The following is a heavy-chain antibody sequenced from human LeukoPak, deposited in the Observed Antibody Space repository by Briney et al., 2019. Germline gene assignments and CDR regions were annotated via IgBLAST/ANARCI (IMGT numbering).Heavy chain of an antibody. J-gene: IGHJ4*02. D-gene: IGHD2-2*01. Sequence: SETLSLTRTVSGGSISSSSYHWGWIRQPPGKGLEWIGSIYYSGSTYYNPSLKSRVTISVDTSKNQFSLKLSSVTAADTAVYYCARQLGYCSSTSCYADKVDYWGQGTLVTVSS. CDR1: GGSISSSSYH. CDR2: IYYSGST. CDR3: ARQLGYCSSTSCYADKVDY. V-gene: IGHV4-39*01.